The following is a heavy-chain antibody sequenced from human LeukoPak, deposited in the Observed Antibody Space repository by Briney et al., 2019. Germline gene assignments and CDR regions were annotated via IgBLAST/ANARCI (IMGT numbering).Heavy chain of an antibody. J-gene: IGHJ5*02. D-gene: IGHD3-22*01. CDR2: INPNSGGT. Sequence: ASVKVSCKASGYTFTGYYMRWVRQAPGQGLEWKGWINPNSGGTNYAQKFQGWVTMTRDTSISTAYMELSRLRSDDTAVYYCARSSPDSSGYPRFDPWGQGTLVTVSS. CDR3: ARSSPDSSGYPRFDP. CDR1: GYTFTGYY. V-gene: IGHV1-2*04.